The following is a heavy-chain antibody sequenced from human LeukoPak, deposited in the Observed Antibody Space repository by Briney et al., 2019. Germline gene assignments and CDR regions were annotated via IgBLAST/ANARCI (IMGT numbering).Heavy chain of an antibody. Sequence: PSETLSLTCTVSGGSISSGSYYWSWIRQPAGKGLEWIGRIYTSGSTNYNPSLKSRVTISEDTSKNQFSLKLSSVTAADTAVYYCVRGSGSYRADFDIWGQGTMVTVSS. V-gene: IGHV4-61*02. CDR2: IYTSGST. CDR3: VRGSGSYRADFDI. D-gene: IGHD1-26*01. J-gene: IGHJ3*02. CDR1: GGSISSGSYY.